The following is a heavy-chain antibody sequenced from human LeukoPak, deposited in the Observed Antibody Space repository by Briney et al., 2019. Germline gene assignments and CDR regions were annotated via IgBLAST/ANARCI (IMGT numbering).Heavy chain of an antibody. D-gene: IGHD1-14*01. J-gene: IGHJ5*01. Sequence: WHSLSLTRAVSGRFLTTYYRSWIRQPPRQGLEWIDYLYYSGSTNYNPSLTSRVTLSVDTSKDQRSLRLSSVTAADTAVYDCASHSAPSTTSYHWFDPWGQGTLATVSS. CDR1: GRFLTTYY. CDR3: ASHSAPSTTSYHWFDP. CDR2: LYYSGST. V-gene: IGHV4-59*08.